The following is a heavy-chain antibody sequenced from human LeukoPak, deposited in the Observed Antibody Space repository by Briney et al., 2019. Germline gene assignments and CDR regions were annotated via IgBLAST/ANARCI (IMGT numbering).Heavy chain of an antibody. CDR2: IFPADSST. V-gene: IGHV5-51*01. J-gene: IGHJ2*01. CDR1: GYNFRSSW. Sequence: GESLKISCQGSGYNFRSSWVAWVRQTPGKGLEWMGIIFPADSSTRYSPSFQGQVTISADKSISTAYLHCSSLKASDSALYYCASRNSASYWYFDIWGRGTRVTVSS. D-gene: IGHD3-16*01. CDR3: ASRNSASYWYFDI.